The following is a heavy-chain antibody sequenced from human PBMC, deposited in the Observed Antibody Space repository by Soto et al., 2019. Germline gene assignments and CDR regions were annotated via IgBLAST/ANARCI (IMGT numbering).Heavy chain of an antibody. CDR3: SRGRYGDY. CDR1: GYTFTSYG. J-gene: IGHJ4*02. D-gene: IGHD1-1*01. V-gene: IGHV1-18*01. CDR2: ISAHNGNT. Sequence: QVHLVQSGAEVKKPGASVKVSCKASGYTFTSYGITWVRQAPGQGLEWMGWISAHNGNTDYAQKLQGRVIVTRDTSTSKAYMELRSLRSDYPAVYYCSRGRYGDYWGQGALVTVSS.